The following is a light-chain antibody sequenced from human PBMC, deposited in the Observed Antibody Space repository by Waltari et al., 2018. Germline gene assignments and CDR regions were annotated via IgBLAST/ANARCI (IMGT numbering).Light chain of an antibody. CDR2: RNN. V-gene: IGLV1-47*01. J-gene: IGLJ1*01. CDR1: NSHLGSNY. CDR3: ASWDDSHYV. Sequence: QSVLTQPPSASETPGQRVTISCSGSNSHLGSNYLYWYPQLPGTAPKLLIYRNNQRPSGVPDRFSASKSGTSASLAIDGLRSEDEAVYYCASWDDSHYVFGPGTQVTVL.